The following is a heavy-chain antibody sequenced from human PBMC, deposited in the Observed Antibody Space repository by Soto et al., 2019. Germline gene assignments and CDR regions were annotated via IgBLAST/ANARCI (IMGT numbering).Heavy chain of an antibody. CDR3: ARDSSPSCSSTRCYPPTGTGMDV. Sequence: GASVKVSCKASGGTFSSYAISWVRQAPGQGLEWMGGIIPIFGTANYAQKFQGRVTITADKSTSTAYMELSSLRSEDTAVYYCARDSSPSCSSTRCYPPTGTGMDVGANGRRSPS. V-gene: IGHV1-69*06. D-gene: IGHD2-2*01. CDR1: GGTFSSYA. J-gene: IGHJ6*02. CDR2: IIPIFGTA.